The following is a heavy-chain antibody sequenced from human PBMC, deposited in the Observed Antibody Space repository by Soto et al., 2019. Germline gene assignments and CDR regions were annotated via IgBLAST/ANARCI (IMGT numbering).Heavy chain of an antibody. CDR3: AKGEGVTGD. CDR1: GFTFSSYA. Sequence: EVQLLESGGGSVQPGGSLRLSCAASGFTFSSYAMNWVRQAPGKGLEWVSGISGSGTSTYYADSVKGRFTVSRNNSKNTLYLQMNSLRAEDTALYCCAKGEGVTGDWGQGTLVTVSS. V-gene: IGHV3-23*01. D-gene: IGHD2-8*01. J-gene: IGHJ4*02. CDR2: ISGSGTST.